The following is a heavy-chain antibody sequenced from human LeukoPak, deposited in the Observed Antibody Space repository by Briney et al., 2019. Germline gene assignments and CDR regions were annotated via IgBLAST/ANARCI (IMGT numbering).Heavy chain of an antibody. D-gene: IGHD5-18*01. V-gene: IGHV1-2*02. Sequence: GASVKVSCKASGYTFTSYGISWVRQAPGQGLEWMGWINPNSGGTNYAQKFQGRVTMTRDTSISTAYMELSRLRSDDTAVYYCARDRWEQNSYGRLYYFDYWGQGTLVTVSS. CDR1: GYTFTSYG. CDR2: INPNSGGT. J-gene: IGHJ4*02. CDR3: ARDRWEQNSYGRLYYFDY.